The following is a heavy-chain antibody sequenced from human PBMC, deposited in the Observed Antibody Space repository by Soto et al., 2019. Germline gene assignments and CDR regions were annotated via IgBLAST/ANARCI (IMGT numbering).Heavy chain of an antibody. D-gene: IGHD3-16*01. J-gene: IGHJ6*03. CDR3: ARDEGDWGNHYMDV. V-gene: IGHV3-33*01. Sequence: GGSLRLSCAASGFTFSSYGMHWVRQAPGKGLEWVAVIWYDGSNKYYADSVKGRFTISRDNSKNTLYLQMNSLRAEDTAVYYCARDEGDWGNHYMDVWGKGTTVTVSS. CDR2: IWYDGSNK. CDR1: GFTFSSYG.